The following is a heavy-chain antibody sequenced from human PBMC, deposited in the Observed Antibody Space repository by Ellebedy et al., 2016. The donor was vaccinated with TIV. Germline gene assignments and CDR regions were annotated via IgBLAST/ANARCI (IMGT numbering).Heavy chain of an antibody. Sequence: GESLKIPXAASGFTFSSYVMSWVRQAPGKGLEWVSTISGSGGSTYHADSVKGRFTISRDNSKNTLYLRMNSLRAEDTTVYYCAKIPCPSIQLWHDAFDIWGQGTMVTVSS. CDR1: GFTFSSYV. V-gene: IGHV3-23*01. CDR2: ISGSGGST. J-gene: IGHJ3*02. CDR3: AKIPCPSIQLWHDAFDI. D-gene: IGHD5-18*01.